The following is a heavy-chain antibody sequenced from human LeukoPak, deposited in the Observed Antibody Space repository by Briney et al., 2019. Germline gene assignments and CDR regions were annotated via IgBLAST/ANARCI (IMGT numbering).Heavy chain of an antibody. CDR3: ARDPKYYDILTGYDYYYGMDV. D-gene: IGHD3-9*01. Sequence: ASVKVSCKASGGTFSSYAISWVRQAPGQGLECMGGIIPIFGTANYAQKFQGRVTITADESTSTAYMELSSLRSEDTAVYYCARDPKYYDILTGYDYYYGMDVWGQGTTVTVSS. J-gene: IGHJ6*02. CDR1: GGTFSSYA. V-gene: IGHV1-69*13. CDR2: IIPIFGTA.